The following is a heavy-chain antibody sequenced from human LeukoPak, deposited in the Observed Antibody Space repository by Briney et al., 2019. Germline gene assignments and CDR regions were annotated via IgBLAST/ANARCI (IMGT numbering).Heavy chain of an antibody. Sequence: GASVKVSCKTSGYNFTRYGVTWVRRAPGQGLEWMAWISAYSGNTDYTQKFRGRVTVTTDTSRSTAYMEVRGLRSDDTAVYYCARTSQAAGNGPNWFGPWGQGTLVSVSS. V-gene: IGHV1-18*01. J-gene: IGHJ5*02. CDR3: ARTSQAAGNGPNWFGP. CDR1: GYNFTRYG. D-gene: IGHD6-13*01. CDR2: ISAYSGNT.